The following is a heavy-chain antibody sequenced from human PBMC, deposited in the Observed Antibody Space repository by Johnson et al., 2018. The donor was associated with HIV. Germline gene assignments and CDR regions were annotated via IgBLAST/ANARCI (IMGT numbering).Heavy chain of an antibody. V-gene: IGHV3-23*04. J-gene: IGHJ3*02. D-gene: IGHD2-2*01. CDR2: ISGSRGST. CDR1: GFTFSSYA. Sequence: VQLVESGGGLVQPGGSLRLSCAASGFTFSSYAMSWVRQAPGKGLEWVSAISGSRGSTYYADSVKGRFTISRDNSKNTLYLQMNSLRAEDTAVYYCAKGDIVVVPAADYSSSSVDIWGQGTMVTVSS. CDR3: AKGDIVVVPAADYSSSSVDI.